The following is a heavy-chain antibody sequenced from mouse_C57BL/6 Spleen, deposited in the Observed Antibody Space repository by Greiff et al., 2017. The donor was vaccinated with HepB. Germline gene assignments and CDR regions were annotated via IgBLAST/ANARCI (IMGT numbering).Heavy chain of an antibody. CDR2: ISSGSSTI. J-gene: IGHJ3*01. D-gene: IGHD2-10*02. CDR1: GFTFNDYG. V-gene: IGHV5-17*01. CDR3: ARGEYPAWFAY. Sequence: EVKLMESGGGLVKPGGSLKLSCAASGFTFNDYGMHWVRQAPEKGLEWVAYISSGSSTIYYADTVKGRFTISRDNAKNTLFLQMTSLRSEDTAMYYCARGEYPAWFAYWGQGTLVTVSA.